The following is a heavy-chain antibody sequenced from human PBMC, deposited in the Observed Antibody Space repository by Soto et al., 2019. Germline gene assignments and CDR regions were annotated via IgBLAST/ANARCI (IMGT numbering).Heavy chain of an antibody. CDR1: GYSFTTRW. CDR2: IFPSDSDT. J-gene: IGHJ5*02. V-gene: IGHV5-51*01. D-gene: IGHD3-10*01. Sequence: GESLKISCKASGYSFTTRWIGWGRQMPGKGLEWMGIIFPSDSDTRYSPSFQGQVTISVDKSINTAYLQWSSLKASDTAMYYCARRPGSWFDPWGQGTLVTVSS. CDR3: ARRPGSWFDP.